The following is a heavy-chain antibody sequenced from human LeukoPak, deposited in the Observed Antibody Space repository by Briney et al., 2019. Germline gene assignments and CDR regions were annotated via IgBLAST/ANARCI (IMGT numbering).Heavy chain of an antibody. CDR3: AMSEGVSGYFDY. J-gene: IGHJ4*02. D-gene: IGHD2-8*01. CDR1: GFTFSSYA. CDR2: ISYDGSNK. Sequence: PGGSLRLSCAASGFTFSSYAMHWVRQAPGKGLEWVAVISYDGSNKYYADSVKGRFTISRDNSKNTLYLQMNNLRAEDTAVYYCAMSEGVSGYFDYWGQGTLVTVSS. V-gene: IGHV3-30-3*01.